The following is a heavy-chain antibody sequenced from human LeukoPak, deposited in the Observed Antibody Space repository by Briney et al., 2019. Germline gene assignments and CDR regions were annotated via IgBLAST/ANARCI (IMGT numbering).Heavy chain of an antibody. Sequence: ASVKVSCKASGYTFTSYGISWVRQAPGQGLEWMGWISAYNGNTNYAQKLQGRVTMTTDTSTSTAYMELRSLRSDDTAVYYCARIGLDSGYYYHYGMDVWGQGTTVTVSS. CDR2: ISAYNGNT. D-gene: IGHD1-26*01. CDR1: GYTFTSYG. CDR3: ARIGLDSGYYYHYGMDV. J-gene: IGHJ6*02. V-gene: IGHV1-18*01.